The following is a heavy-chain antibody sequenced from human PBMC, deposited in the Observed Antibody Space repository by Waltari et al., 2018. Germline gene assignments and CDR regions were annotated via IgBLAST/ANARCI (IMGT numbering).Heavy chain of an antibody. Sequence: EVQLAESGGGLVQPGRSLRLYCTASGFHFGDEDRTWVRQVPGKGLEWVGFIRSKTYGGAPEYAASVKGRFTISRDDSKSVAYLQMNSLRTEDTALYYCTRADGMTDLDYWGQGALVTVSS. CDR3: TRADGMTDLDY. J-gene: IGHJ4*02. CDR2: IRSKTYGGAP. CDR1: GFHFGDED. V-gene: IGHV3-49*04.